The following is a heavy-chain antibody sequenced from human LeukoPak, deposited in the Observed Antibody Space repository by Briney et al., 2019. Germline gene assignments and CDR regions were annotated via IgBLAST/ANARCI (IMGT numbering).Heavy chain of an antibody. D-gene: IGHD6-13*01. CDR3: ARALVSSSWYYSYMDV. Sequence: SETLSLTCTVSGGSISSYYWSWIRQPPGKGLEWIGYIYYSGTTNYNPSLKSRVTISIDTSKNQFSLKLSSVTAADTAVYYCARALVSSSWYYSYMDVWGKGTTVTISS. V-gene: IGHV4-59*01. CDR2: IYYSGTT. CDR1: GGSISSYY. J-gene: IGHJ6*03.